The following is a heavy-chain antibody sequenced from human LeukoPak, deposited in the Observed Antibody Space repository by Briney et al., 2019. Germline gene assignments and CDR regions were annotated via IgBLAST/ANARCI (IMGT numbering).Heavy chain of an antibody. J-gene: IGHJ4*02. CDR1: GGTFSSYA. V-gene: IGHV1-18*01. CDR2: ISVYNGKT. D-gene: IGHD2-8*01. Sequence: PPASVQVSCQASGGTFSSYAISWVRQAPGQGLEWMGWISVYNGKTNYAQKLQGRVTMTTDTSTTTAFMELRSLRSDDTAIYYCARDYKYAAGGDFDFWGQGTLVTVSS. CDR3: ARDYKYAAGGDFDF.